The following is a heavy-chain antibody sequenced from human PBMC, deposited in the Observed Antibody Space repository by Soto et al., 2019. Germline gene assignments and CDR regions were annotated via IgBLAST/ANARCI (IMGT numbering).Heavy chain of an antibody. D-gene: IGHD6-13*01. V-gene: IGHV3-21*01. CDR2: ISSSRSYI. CDR3: ARGGSRIYYYYGMDV. J-gene: IGHJ6*02. CDR1: GFTFSSYS. Sequence: GGSLRLSCAASGFTFSSYSMNWVRQAPGKGLEWVSSISSSRSYIYYADSVKGRFTISRDNAKNSLYLQMNSLRAEDTAVYYCARGGSRIYYYYGMDVWGQGTTVTVSS.